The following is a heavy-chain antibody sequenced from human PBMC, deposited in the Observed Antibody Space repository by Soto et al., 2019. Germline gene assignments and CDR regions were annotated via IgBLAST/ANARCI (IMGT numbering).Heavy chain of an antibody. CDR2: MYHSGST. D-gene: IGHD2-2*01. CDR1: GGSISPSNYY. V-gene: IGHV4-39*02. J-gene: IGHJ4*02. Sequence: QLQLQESGPGLVKPSETLSLTCTVSGGSISPSNYYWGWIRQPPGKGLEWIGSMYHSGSTYYNPSLKSRVTRSVDTSNNHFSLNLNSVTAADTAVYYCAGFPGPTLRHKYHYWGQGTLVPVSS. CDR3: AGFPGPTLRHKYHY.